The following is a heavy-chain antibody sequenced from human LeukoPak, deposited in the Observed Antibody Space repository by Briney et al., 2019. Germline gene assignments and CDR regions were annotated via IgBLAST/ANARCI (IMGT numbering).Heavy chain of an antibody. V-gene: IGHV4-61*02. CDR2: IYTSGST. CDR1: GGSISSGDYY. CDR3: ARARLGALDY. D-gene: IGHD1-26*01. J-gene: IGHJ4*02. Sequence: SETLSLTCTVSGGSISSGDYYWSWIRQPAGKGLEWIGRIYTSGSTNYNPSLKSRVTMSVDTSKNQFSLKLSSVTAADTAVYYCARARLGALDYWGQGTLVTVSS.